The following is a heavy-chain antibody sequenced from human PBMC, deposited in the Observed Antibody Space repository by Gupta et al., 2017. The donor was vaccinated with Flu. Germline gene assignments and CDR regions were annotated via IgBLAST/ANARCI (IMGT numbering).Heavy chain of an antibody. D-gene: IGHD3-16*01. J-gene: IGHJ4*02. CDR2: INPSGGST. CDR1: GYTFTSYY. CDR3: ARFPRPGFLTNLYYDY. Sequence: QVQLVQSGAEVKKPGASVKVSCKASGYTFTSYYMHWVRQAPGQGLEWMGIINPSGGSTSYAQKFQGRVTMTRDTSTSTVYMELSSLRSEDTAVYYCARFPRPGFLTNLYYDYWGQGTLVTVSS. V-gene: IGHV1-46*01.